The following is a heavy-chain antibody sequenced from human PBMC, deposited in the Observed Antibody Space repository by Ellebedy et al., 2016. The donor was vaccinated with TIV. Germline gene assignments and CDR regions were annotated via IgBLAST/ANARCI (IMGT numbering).Heavy chain of an antibody. CDR3: RAIVVMTTDEYFQQ. J-gene: IGHJ1*01. D-gene: IGHD3-22*01. CDR2: INQYGSEI. V-gene: IGHV3-7*03. Sequence: GESLKISXAASGFTFSNYWMSWVRQAPGKGLEWVANINQYGSEIYYVDSVKGRFTISRDNAKNSLYLQMNSLKTEDTGVYYCRAIVVMTTDEYFQQWGQGTLVTVSS. CDR1: GFTFSNYW.